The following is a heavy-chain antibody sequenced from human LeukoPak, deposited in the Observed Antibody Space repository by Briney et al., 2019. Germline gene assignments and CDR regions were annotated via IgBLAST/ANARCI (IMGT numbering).Heavy chain of an antibody. Sequence: ASVKVSCKASGYTFTTYGISWVRQAPGQGLEWMGWIKSYNGDTNYAQKLQGRVTMTTDTSTSTAYMDLWSLTSDDTAVYYCARTNGGYCSGGSCYHFNYWGQGTLVTVSS. V-gene: IGHV1-18*01. CDR3: ARTNGGYCSGGSCYHFNY. D-gene: IGHD2-15*01. J-gene: IGHJ4*02. CDR1: GYTFTTYG. CDR2: IKSYNGDT.